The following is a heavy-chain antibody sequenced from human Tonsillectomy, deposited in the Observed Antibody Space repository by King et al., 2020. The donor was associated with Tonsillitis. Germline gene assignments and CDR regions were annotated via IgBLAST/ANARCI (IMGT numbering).Heavy chain of an antibody. D-gene: IGHD3-3*01. Sequence: QLQESGPGLVKPSETLSLTCTVSGGSINSSSYYWGWIRQPPGKGMEWIGSIYYSGRTYYNPSLKDRFPIFEDTSKNRFSLKLSSVTAADPAVYYCARFHMGFLGWVDPWGQGNLVTVSS. CDR3: ARFHMGFLGWVDP. CDR1: GGSINSSSYY. V-gene: IGHV4-39*01. J-gene: IGHJ5*02. CDR2: IYYSGRT.